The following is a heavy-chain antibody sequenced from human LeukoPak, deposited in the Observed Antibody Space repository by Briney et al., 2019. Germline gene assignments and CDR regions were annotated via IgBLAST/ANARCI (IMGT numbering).Heavy chain of an antibody. CDR3: ARDQRITMIVVDTSWGMDV. CDR2: ISYDGSNK. Sequence: PGGSLRLSCAASGFTFSSYGMHWVRQAPGKGLEWVAVISYDGSNKYYADSVQGRFTISRDNSKNTLYLQMGSLRAEDMAVYYCARDQRITMIVVDTSWGMDVWGQGTTVTVSS. D-gene: IGHD3-22*01. V-gene: IGHV3-30*03. J-gene: IGHJ6*02. CDR1: GFTFSSYG.